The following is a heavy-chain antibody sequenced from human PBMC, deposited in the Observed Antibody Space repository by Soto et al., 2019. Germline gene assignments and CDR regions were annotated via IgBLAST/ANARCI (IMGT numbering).Heavy chain of an antibody. J-gene: IGHJ4*02. V-gene: IGHV4-30-4*01. CDR2: IYYTGRT. CDR3: ARDRSNSPDYFDF. CDR1: GDSIGSDDYY. Sequence: PSETLSLTCTVSGDSIGSDDYYWTWIRQPPGKGLEWIGYIYYTGRTSYNPSLNSRLTISVETSKNQFSLKLNSASAADTAVYYCARDRSNSPDYFDFWGQGTLVTVSS. D-gene: IGHD6-6*01.